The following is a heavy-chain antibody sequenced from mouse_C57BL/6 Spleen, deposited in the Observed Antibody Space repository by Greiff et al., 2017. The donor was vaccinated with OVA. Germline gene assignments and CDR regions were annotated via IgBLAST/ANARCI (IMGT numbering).Heavy chain of an antibody. CDR3: ARPNSYWYFDV. D-gene: IGHD4-1*01. V-gene: IGHV5-12*01. Sequence: EVQVVESGGGLVQPGGSLKLSCAASGFTFSDYYMYWVRQTPEKRLEWVAYISNGGGSTYYPDTVKGRFTISRDNAKNTLYLQMSRLKSEDTAMYYCARPNSYWYFDVWGTGTTVTVSS. CDR1: GFTFSDYY. CDR2: ISNGGGST. J-gene: IGHJ1*03.